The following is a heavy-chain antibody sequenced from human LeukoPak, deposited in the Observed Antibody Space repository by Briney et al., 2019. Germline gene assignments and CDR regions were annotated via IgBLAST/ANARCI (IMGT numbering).Heavy chain of an antibody. V-gene: IGHV3-30*18. Sequence: GGSLRLSCAASGFTISSYGMQWVRQAPGKGLEWVAVTSYDGSHKNYADSVKGRFTISRDNSKNTLELQMSSLRAEDTAVYYCAKDQDSYGLDFWGQGTLVTVSS. J-gene: IGHJ4*02. CDR2: TSYDGSHK. CDR3: AKDQDSYGLDF. D-gene: IGHD5-18*01. CDR1: GFTISSYG.